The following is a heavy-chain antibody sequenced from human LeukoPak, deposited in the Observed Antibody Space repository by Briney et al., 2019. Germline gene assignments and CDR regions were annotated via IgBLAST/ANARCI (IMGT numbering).Heavy chain of an antibody. CDR2: IFYSGST. Sequence: SETLSLTCTVSGGSISTSNYYWGWIRQPPGKGLEWIGNIFYSGSTYYSPSLRSRVTISLDTSRNQFSLKLNSVTAADTAVYYCARRRYYYDSSGYAYWGQGTLVTVSS. D-gene: IGHD3-22*01. V-gene: IGHV4-39*07. CDR1: GGSISTSNYY. J-gene: IGHJ4*02. CDR3: ARRRYYYDSSGYAY.